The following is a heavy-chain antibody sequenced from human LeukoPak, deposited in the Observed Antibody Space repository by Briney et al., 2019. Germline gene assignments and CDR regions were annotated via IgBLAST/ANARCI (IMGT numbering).Heavy chain of an antibody. V-gene: IGHV3-30*04. Sequence: GGSLRLSCVASGFTFSSYSMHWVRQAPGKGLEWVAVMSHDGINKYCADSVKGRFTISRDISTDTLYLQMNSLRDEDTAVYYCARDNFQHGGDNYGSHYFDYWGQGTLVAVSS. CDR2: MSHDGINK. CDR3: ARDNFQHGGDNYGSHYFDY. J-gene: IGHJ4*02. D-gene: IGHD5-18*01. CDR1: GFTFSSYS.